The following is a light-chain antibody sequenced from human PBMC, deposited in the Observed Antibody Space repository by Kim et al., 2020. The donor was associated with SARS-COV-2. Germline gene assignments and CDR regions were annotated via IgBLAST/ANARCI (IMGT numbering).Light chain of an antibody. J-gene: IGKJ2*01. V-gene: IGKV4-1*01. Sequence: IVMTQFPDSLAMSLFERATINCKSSQSVLYSSNNRKHLAWFQQKPGQPPSLLIYGASTRESGVPDRFSGSGSGTHFTLTISRLQAEDVTINYCQPKYSTPYTIAQEQKLEI. CDR1: QSVLYSSNNRKH. CDR2: GAS. CDR3: QPKYSTPYT.